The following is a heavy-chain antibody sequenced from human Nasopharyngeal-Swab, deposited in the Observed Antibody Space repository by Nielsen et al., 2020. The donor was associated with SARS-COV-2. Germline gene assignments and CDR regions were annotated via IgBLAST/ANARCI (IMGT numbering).Heavy chain of an antibody. CDR3: ARVLDGYNGFDY. J-gene: IGHJ4*02. CDR1: GFTFDDYG. D-gene: IGHD5-24*01. V-gene: IGHV3-9*01. Sequence: GGFLRLSCAASGFTFDDYGMHWVRQAPGKGLEWVSGISWDGLTIGYADSVKGRFTISRDSSRNTLYLQMNSLTAEDTAVYYCARVLDGYNGFDYWGQGTLVTVSS. CDR2: ISWDGLTI.